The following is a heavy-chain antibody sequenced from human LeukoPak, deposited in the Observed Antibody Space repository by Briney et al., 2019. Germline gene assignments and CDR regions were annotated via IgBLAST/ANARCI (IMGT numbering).Heavy chain of an antibody. Sequence: PSETLSLTCAVYGGSFSGYYWSWIRQPPGKGLEWIGEINHSGSTNYNPSLKSRVTISVDTSKNQFSLKLSSVTAADTAVYYCAKGYCSSTSCKTYYYGMDVWGQGTTVTVSS. CDR3: AKGYCSSTSCKTYYYGMDV. CDR2: INHSGST. J-gene: IGHJ6*02. D-gene: IGHD2-2*01. CDR1: GGSFSGYY. V-gene: IGHV4-34*01.